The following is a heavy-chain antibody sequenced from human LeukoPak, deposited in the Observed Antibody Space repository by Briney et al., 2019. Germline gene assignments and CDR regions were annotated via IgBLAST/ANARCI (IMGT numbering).Heavy chain of an antibody. Sequence: PGGSLRLSCAASGFTFSNYWMHWVRKAPGKGLVWVSRINRDRSSTDYLDSVKGRFTISRDNARNTLYLQMNSLRAEDTAVYCCARVPYVFDLWGQGTMVTVSS. CDR1: GFTFSNYW. CDR2: INRDRSST. J-gene: IGHJ3*01. V-gene: IGHV3-74*01. CDR3: ARVPYVFDL.